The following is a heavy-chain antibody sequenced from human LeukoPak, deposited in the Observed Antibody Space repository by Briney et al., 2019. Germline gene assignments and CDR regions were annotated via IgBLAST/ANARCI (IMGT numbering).Heavy chain of an antibody. Sequence: SETLSLTCTVSGGSISHYYWSWIRQSPGEGLEWIGYIYYSGTTNYNPSLKSRVTISVDTSRNQFSLQLRSVTAADTAVYYCAREDPQTTVPEGMDVWGQGTTVIVSS. V-gene: IGHV4-59*01. CDR2: IYYSGTT. J-gene: IGHJ6*02. CDR1: GGSISHYY. D-gene: IGHD4-17*01. CDR3: AREDPQTTVPEGMDV.